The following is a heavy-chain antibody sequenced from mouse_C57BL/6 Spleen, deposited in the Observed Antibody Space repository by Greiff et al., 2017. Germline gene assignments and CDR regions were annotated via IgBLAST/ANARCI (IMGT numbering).Heavy chain of an antibody. Sequence: QVQLQQPGAELVMPGASVKLSCKASGYTFTSYWMHWVKQRPGQGLEWIGEIDPSDSYTNYNQKFKGKSTLTVDKSSSTAYMQLSSLTSEDSAVYYCARGYDYYGGGAMDYWGQGTTVTVSS. V-gene: IGHV1-69*01. CDR2: IDPSDSYT. CDR1: GYTFTSYW. J-gene: IGHJ4*01. CDR3: ARGYDYYGGGAMDY. D-gene: IGHD1-1*01.